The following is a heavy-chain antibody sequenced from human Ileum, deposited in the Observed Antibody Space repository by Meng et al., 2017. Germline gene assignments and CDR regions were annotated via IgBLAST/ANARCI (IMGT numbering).Heavy chain of an antibody. J-gene: IGHJ5*02. CDR1: GGSISSYY. CDR2: IYTSGST. CDR3: ARDVVPTVTYYYNWFDP. V-gene: IGHV4-4*07. Sequence: VPLAQPRHRLVNPSGALPPPCTVSGGSISSYYGSWIRQPAGKGLEWIGRIYTSGSTNYNPSLKSRVTMSVDTSKNQFSLKLSSVTAADTAVYYCARDVVPTVTYYYNWFDPWGQGTLVTVSS. D-gene: IGHD4-17*01.